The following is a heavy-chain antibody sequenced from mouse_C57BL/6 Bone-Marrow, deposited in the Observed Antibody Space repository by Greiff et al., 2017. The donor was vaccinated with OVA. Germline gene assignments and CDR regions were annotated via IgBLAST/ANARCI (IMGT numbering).Heavy chain of an antibody. CDR1: GFTFTDYY. CDR2: IRNKANGYTT. D-gene: IGHD2-5*01. J-gene: IGHJ4*01. Sequence: EVMLVESGGGLVQPGGSLSLSCAASGFTFTDYYMSWVRQPPGKALEWLGFIRNKANGYTTEYSASVKGRFTISRDNSQSILYLQMNALRAEDSATYYCASYIFYSNYAMDYWGQGTSVTVSS. V-gene: IGHV7-3*01. CDR3: ASYIFYSNYAMDY.